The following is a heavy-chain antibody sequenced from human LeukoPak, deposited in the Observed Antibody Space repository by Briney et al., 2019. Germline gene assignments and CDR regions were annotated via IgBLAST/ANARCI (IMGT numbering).Heavy chain of an antibody. Sequence: GGSLRLSCAASGFTFNTYGMSWVRQAPGKGLEWVSGISGSGGATYYADSVKGRFTISRDDPHNTLYLQMNSLRAEDTAVYSCARGGVDYYGSGTYYLMYYFDYWGQGALVTVSS. V-gene: IGHV3-23*01. D-gene: IGHD3-10*01. CDR3: ARGGVDYYGSGTYYLMYYFDY. CDR2: ISGSGGAT. J-gene: IGHJ4*02. CDR1: GFTFNTYG.